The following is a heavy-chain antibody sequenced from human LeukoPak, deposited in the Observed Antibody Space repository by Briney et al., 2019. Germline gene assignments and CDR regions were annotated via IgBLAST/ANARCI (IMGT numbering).Heavy chain of an antibody. V-gene: IGHV3-23*01. D-gene: IGHD5-18*01. CDR2: ISGSGVTT. J-gene: IGHJ4*02. Sequence: PGGSLRLSCVASGFTFSSQSMNWVRQAPGKGLEWVSGISGSGVTTFYADSVKGRFTISRDNSKNTLNLQMNSLRAEDTAVYYCAKTFLVDTAMVNYFDNWGQGTLVTVSS. CDR1: GFTFSSQS. CDR3: AKTFLVDTAMVNYFDN.